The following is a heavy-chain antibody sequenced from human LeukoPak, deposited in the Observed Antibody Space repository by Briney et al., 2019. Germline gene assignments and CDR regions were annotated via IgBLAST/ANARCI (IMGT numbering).Heavy chain of an antibody. J-gene: IGHJ4*02. CDR3: ARGKLKRGYSYGYRYFDY. CDR1: GGSISSYY. CDR2: IYYSGST. V-gene: IGHV4-59*01. Sequence: SETLSLTCTVSGGSISSYYWSWIRQPPGKGLEWIGYIYYSGSTNYNPSLKSRVTISVDTSKNQFSLKLSSVTAADTAVYYCARGKLKRGYSYGYRYFDYWGQGTLVTVSS. D-gene: IGHD5-18*01.